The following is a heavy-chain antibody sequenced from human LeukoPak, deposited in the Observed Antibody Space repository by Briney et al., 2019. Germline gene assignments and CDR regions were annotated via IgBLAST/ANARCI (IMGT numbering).Heavy chain of an antibody. CDR1: GYY. CDR3: ASEPKLRRPYYYYYMDV. V-gene: IGHV1-2*02. J-gene: IGHJ6*03. Sequence: ASVKVSCKASGYYTHWVRQAPGQVLEWMGWINPNSGGTKYAQKFQGRVTMTRDTSISTAYMELSRLRSDDTAVYYCASEPKLRRPYYYYYMDVWGKGTTVTVSS. CDR2: INPNSGGT. D-gene: IGHD5-24*01.